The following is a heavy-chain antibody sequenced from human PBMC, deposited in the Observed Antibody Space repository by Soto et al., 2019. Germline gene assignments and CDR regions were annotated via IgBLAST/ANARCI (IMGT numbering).Heavy chain of an antibody. J-gene: IGHJ4*02. D-gene: IGHD5-12*01. Sequence: QVQLQESGPGLVKPSGTLSLTCTVSSGSITSSLWWSWVRQSPGKGLEWIGEVAQSGYIHSIPSLHSRLTISLDKSTNRFSLRLTSVTAADTAVYYCARNRYGGYDFDSWGQGSLVTVSS. CDR3: ARNRYGGYDFDS. CDR1: SGSITSSLW. CDR2: VAQSGYI. V-gene: IGHV4-4*02.